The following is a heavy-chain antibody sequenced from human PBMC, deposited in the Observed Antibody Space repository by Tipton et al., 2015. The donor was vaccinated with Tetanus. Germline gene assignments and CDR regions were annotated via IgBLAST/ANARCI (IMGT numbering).Heavy chain of an antibody. CDR2: ISGSGATT. V-gene: IGHV3-23*01. J-gene: IGHJ4*02. CDR3: ARHGDGSSGYYYYFDY. CDR1: GFVFRSFA. D-gene: IGHD3-22*01. Sequence: SLRLSCAASGFVFRSFAMSWVRQAPGKGLEWVSSISGSGATTDYAASGKGRVTISSDSSKNTLYLQMNSLRVEDTAVYYCARHGDGSSGYYYYFDYWGQGTRVTVSS.